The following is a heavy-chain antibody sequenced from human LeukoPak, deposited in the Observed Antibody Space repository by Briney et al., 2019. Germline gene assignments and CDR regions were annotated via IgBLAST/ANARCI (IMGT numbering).Heavy chain of an antibody. Sequence: GGSLRLSCAAYGFTFSSYSMNWVRQAPGKGLEWVSSISSSSSYIYYADSVKGRFTISRDNAKNSLYLQMNSLRAEDTAVYYCARVTISFLGSHGMDVWGQGTTVTVSS. J-gene: IGHJ6*02. CDR2: ISSSSSYI. D-gene: IGHD3-9*01. V-gene: IGHV3-21*01. CDR1: GFTFSSYS. CDR3: ARVTISFLGSHGMDV.